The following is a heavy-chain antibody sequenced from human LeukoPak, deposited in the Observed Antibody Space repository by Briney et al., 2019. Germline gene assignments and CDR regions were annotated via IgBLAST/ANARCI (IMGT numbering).Heavy chain of an antibody. J-gene: IGHJ6*03. CDR1: GFTFSDHY. CDR2: TRNKANSHTT. Sequence: GGSLRLSCAASGFTFSDHYMDWVRQAPGKGLEWVGRTRNKANSHTTEYAASVKGRFTISRDDSKNSLYLQMDSLKTEDTAVYYCAKVSSSSYYSYYMDVWGKGTTVTVSS. CDR3: AKVSSSSYYSYYMDV. V-gene: IGHV3-72*01. D-gene: IGHD6-13*01.